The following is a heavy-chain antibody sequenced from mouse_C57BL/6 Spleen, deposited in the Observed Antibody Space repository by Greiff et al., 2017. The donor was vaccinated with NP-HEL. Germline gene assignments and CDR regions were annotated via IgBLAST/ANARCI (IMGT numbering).Heavy chain of an antibody. CDR1: GYSITSGYS. CDR2: ISYDGSN. J-gene: IGHJ2*01. Sequence: EVQLQESGPGLVKPSQSLSLTCSVTGYSITSGYSWNWIRQFPGNKLEWMGYISYDGSNNYNPSLKNRISITRDTSKNQFFLKLNSVTTEDTATYYCASIYYYGSSYYWGQGTTLTVSS. D-gene: IGHD1-1*01. V-gene: IGHV3-6*01. CDR3: ASIYYYGSSYY.